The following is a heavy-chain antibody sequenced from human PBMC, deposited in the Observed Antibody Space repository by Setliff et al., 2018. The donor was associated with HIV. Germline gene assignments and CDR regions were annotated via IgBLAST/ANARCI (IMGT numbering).Heavy chain of an antibody. CDR2: IYSGGST. Sequence: SETLSLTCAVYGESVSGYYWSWIRQPPGKGLEWLGCIYSGGSTNYNPSLESRVTISLDTSKNQFSLRLTSVTAADTAVYYCARVRSYGSAYDAFDVWGPGTMVTVSS. CDR3: ARVRSYGSAYDAFDV. V-gene: IGHV4-4*08. CDR1: GESVSGYY. J-gene: IGHJ3*01. D-gene: IGHD3-10*01.